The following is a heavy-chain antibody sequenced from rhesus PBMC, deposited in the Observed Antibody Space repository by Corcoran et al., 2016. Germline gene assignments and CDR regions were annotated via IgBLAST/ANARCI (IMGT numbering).Heavy chain of an antibody. J-gene: IGHJ2*01. CDR2: IYGSSTST. CDR1: GGSISDSYR. CDR3: ASSVATLYWYFDL. D-gene: IGHD4-29*01. V-gene: IGHV4S10*01. Sequence: QVQLQESGPGVVKPSETLSLTCAVSGGSISDSYRWSWIRQPPGKGLEWIGYIYGSSTSTNSNPSLNSRVTISKDTSKNQFSLKLSSVTAADTAVYYCASSVATLYWYFDLWGPGTPITISS.